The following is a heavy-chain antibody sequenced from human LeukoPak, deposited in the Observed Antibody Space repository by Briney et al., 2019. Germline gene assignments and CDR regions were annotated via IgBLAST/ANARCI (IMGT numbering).Heavy chain of an antibody. D-gene: IGHD6-6*01. CDR1: GFTFSSYE. CDR3: ARDIAARRDY. V-gene: IGHV3-21*01. CDR2: ISSSSSYI. Sequence: PGGSLRLSCAASGFTFSSYEMNWVRQAPGKGLEWVSSISSSSSYIYYADSVKGRFTISRDNAKNSLYLQMNSLRAEDTAVYYCARDIAARRDYWGQGTLVTVSS. J-gene: IGHJ4*02.